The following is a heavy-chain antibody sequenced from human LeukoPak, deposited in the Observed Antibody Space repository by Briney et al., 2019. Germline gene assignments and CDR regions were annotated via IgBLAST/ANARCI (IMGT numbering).Heavy chain of an antibody. V-gene: IGHV3-30*18. CDR2: ISYDGSNK. CDR3: AKEAWTKGYYYYYYIDV. J-gene: IGHJ6*03. Sequence: PGGSLRLSCAASGFTFSSYGMQWVRQAPGKGLEWVAIISYDGSNKYYVDSVKGRFTISRDNSKNTLYLQMNSLTAEDAAVYYCAKEAWTKGYYYYYYIDVWGKGTTVTVSS. CDR1: GFTFSSYG. D-gene: IGHD1-1*01.